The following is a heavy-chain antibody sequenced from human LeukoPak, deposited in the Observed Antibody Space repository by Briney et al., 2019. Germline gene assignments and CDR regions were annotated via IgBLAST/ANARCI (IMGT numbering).Heavy chain of an antibody. J-gene: IGHJ4*02. CDR1: GYTFSCYA. CDR3: ARGIWSATRVDYYLDN. V-gene: IGHV1-3*01. CDR2: INAGNGHT. Sequence: GASVKVSCKASGYTFSCYAVHWVRQAPGQRFEWMGWINAGNGHTKYSQNFQGRVTITRDSSANIVYMELSSLTSEDTAVYYCARGIWSATRVDYYLDNWGQGTLVTVSS. D-gene: IGHD5-24*01.